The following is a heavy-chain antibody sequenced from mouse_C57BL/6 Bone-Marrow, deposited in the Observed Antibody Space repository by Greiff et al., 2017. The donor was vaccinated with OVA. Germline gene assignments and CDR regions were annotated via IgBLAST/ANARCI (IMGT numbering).Heavy chain of an antibody. V-gene: IGHV1-61*01. CDR3: ARPWLPYAIDY. CDR2: IYPSDSET. D-gene: IGHD2-2*01. J-gene: IGHJ4*01. CDR1: GYTFTSYW. Sequence: QVQLQQPGAELVRPGSSVKLSCKASGYTFTSYWMDWVKQRPGQGLEWIGNIYPSDSETHYNQKFKDKATLTVYKSSSTAYLQLRSLTSEDSAFYYYARPWLPYAIDYWGQGTSVTVSS.